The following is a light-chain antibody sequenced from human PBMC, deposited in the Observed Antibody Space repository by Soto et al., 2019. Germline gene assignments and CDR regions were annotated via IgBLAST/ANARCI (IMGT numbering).Light chain of an antibody. J-gene: IGKJ2*01. Sequence: EIALTQSPGTLSLSPGERATLSCRASQSVDSSYTAWYQQKPGQAPRLLIYGASNRATGIPGRFSGTGSGTDFTLTISRLEPEDFAVYYCQQYCTSPPLYTFGQGTKLEI. CDR1: QSVDSSY. CDR3: QQYCTSPPLYT. V-gene: IGKV3-20*01. CDR2: GAS.